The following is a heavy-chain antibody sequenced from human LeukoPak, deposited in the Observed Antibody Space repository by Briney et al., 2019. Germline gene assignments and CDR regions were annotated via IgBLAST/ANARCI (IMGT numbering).Heavy chain of an antibody. Sequence: ASVKVSCKASGYTFTSYGISWVRQAPGQGLEWMGWISAYNGNTNYAQRLQGRVTMTTDTSTSTAYMELRSLRSDDTAVYYCARGSGAPSMIVVVTTRTQPYFDYWGQGTLVTVSS. CDR2: ISAYNGNT. J-gene: IGHJ4*02. D-gene: IGHD3-22*01. CDR3: ARGSGAPSMIVVVTTRTQPYFDY. CDR1: GYTFTSYG. V-gene: IGHV1-18*01.